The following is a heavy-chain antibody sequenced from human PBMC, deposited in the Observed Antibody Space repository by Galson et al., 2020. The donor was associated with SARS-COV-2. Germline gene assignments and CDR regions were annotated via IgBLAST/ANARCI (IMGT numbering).Heavy chain of an antibody. V-gene: IGHV3-30*18. CDR2: ISYDGSNK. CDR1: GFTFSSYG. D-gene: IGHD1-26*01. CDR3: AKSSGSYERSYYYYGMDV. J-gene: IGHJ6*02. Sequence: GSLRLSCAASGFTFSSYGMHWVRQAPGKGLEWVAVISYDGSNKYYADSVKGRFTISRDNSKNTLYLQMNSLRAEDTAVYYCAKSSGSYERSYYYYGMDVWCQGITVTVSS.